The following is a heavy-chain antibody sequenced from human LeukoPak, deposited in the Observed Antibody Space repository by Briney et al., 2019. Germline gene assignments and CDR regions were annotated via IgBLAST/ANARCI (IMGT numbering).Heavy chain of an antibody. CDR2: IQQDGSEK. V-gene: IGHV3-7*03. J-gene: IGHJ5*02. CDR3: ARDAYYGPENWFDP. D-gene: IGHD3-10*01. Sequence: GGSLRLSCAASGFTFSSYWMSWVRQAPGKGLEWVANIQQDGSEKYYVDSVKGRFTISRDNAKNSLYLQMNSLRAEDTAVYYCARDAYYGPENWFDPWGQGTLVTVSS. CDR1: GFTFSSYW.